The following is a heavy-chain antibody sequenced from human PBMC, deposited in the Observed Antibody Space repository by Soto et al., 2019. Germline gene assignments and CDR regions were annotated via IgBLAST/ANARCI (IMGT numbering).Heavy chain of an antibody. CDR3: AKGGYSYGYGLFDY. J-gene: IGHJ4*02. CDR2: ISGSGGST. D-gene: IGHD5-18*01. V-gene: IGHV3-23*01. Sequence: GGSLGLSCAASGFTFSRYAMSWVRQAPGKGLEWVSAISGSGGSTYYADSVKGRFTISRDNSKNTLYLQMNSLRAEDTAVYYCAKGGYSYGYGLFDYWGQGTLVTVSS. CDR1: GFTFSRYA.